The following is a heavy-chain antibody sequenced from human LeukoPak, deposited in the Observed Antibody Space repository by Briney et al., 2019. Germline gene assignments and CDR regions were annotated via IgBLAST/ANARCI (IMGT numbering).Heavy chain of an antibody. CDR3: ARGGRYYYDSSGYPGD. Sequence: ASVKVSYKASGYTFTGYYMHWVRQAPGQGLEWMGWINPNSGGTNYAQKFQGRVTMTRDTSISTAYMELSRLRSDDTAVYYCARGGRYYYDSSGYPGDWGQGTLATVSS. D-gene: IGHD3-22*01. CDR2: INPNSGGT. V-gene: IGHV1-2*02. J-gene: IGHJ4*02. CDR1: GYTFTGYY.